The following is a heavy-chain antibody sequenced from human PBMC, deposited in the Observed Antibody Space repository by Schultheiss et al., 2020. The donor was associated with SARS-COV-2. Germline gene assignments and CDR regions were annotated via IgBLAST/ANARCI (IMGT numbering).Heavy chain of an antibody. V-gene: IGHV1-69*04. CDR1: GGTFSSYA. J-gene: IGHJ4*02. CDR2: IIPILGIA. D-gene: IGHD6-6*01. CDR3: ARDLRSSSSRAPLDY. Sequence: SVKVSCKASGGTFSSYAISWVRQAPGQGLEWMGRIIPILGIANYAQKFQGRVTITADKSTSTAYMELSSLRSEDTAVYYCARDLRSSSSRAPLDYWGQGTLVTVSS.